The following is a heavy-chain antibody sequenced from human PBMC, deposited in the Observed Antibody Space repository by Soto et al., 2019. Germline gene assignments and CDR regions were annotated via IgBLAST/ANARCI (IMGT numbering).Heavy chain of an antibody. CDR3: ARVLAENYYYGMDV. D-gene: IGHD6-19*01. CDR1: GYTFTSYA. V-gene: IGHV1-3*01. CDR2: INAGNGNT. J-gene: IGHJ6*02. Sequence: GASVKVSCKASGYTFTSYAMHWVRQAPGQRLEWMGWINAGNGNTKYSQKFQGRVTITRDTSASTAYMELSSLRSEDTAVYYCARVLAENYYYGMDVWGQGXTVTV.